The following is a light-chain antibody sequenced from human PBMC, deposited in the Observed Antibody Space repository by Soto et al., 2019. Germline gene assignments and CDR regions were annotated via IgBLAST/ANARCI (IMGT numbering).Light chain of an antibody. Sequence: AIRMTQSPSSFSASTGDRVTITCRASQGISSYLAWYQQKPGKAPKLLIYAASTLQSGVPSRFSGSGSGTDFTLTISCLQSEDFATYYCQQYYSYPRVTFDQGTRLEIK. V-gene: IGKV1-8*01. J-gene: IGKJ5*01. CDR2: AAS. CDR3: QQYYSYPRVT. CDR1: QGISSY.